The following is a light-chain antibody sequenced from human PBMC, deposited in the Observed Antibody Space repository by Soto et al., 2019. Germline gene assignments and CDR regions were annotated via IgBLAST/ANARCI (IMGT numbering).Light chain of an antibody. V-gene: IGKV3-20*01. Sequence: EIVMTQSPATLSVSPGERATLSCRASQSVSSDLAWYHQKPGQAPRLLIYDASNRATGIPARFSGSGSGTDFTLTISSLEPEDFAVYYCQQYGSSPTFGQGTKVDIK. CDR3: QQYGSSPT. J-gene: IGKJ1*01. CDR1: QSVSSD. CDR2: DAS.